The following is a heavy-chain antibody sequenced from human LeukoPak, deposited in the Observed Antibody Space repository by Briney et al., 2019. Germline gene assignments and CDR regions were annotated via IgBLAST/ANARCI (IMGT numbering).Heavy chain of an antibody. D-gene: IGHD5-24*01. V-gene: IGHV3-30-3*01. CDR3: ARVGVRRWLKLGGFFFDN. J-gene: IGHJ4*02. Sequence: GGSLRLSCAASGFTFSSYAMHWVRQAPGKGLEWVVVISYDGSNKYYADSVKGRFTISRDNSKNTLYLQMNSLRAEDTAVYYWARVGVRRWLKLGGFFFDNWGQGPLVTVPS. CDR2: ISYDGSNK. CDR1: GFTFSSYA.